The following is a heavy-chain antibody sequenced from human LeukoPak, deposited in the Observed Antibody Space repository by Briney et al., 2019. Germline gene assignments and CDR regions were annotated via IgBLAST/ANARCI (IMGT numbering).Heavy chain of an antibody. J-gene: IGHJ4*02. CDR3: ARGGSRYDN. CDR1: GFTFSSNW. Sequence: GGSLRLSCAASGFTFSSNWMSWVRQAPGKGLEWVANIKQAGSEKYYVDSVKGRFSISRDNAKNSLYLQMNSLRAEDTAVYYCARGGSRYDNWGQGTLVTVSS. CDR2: IKQAGSEK. D-gene: IGHD3-22*01. V-gene: IGHV3-7*01.